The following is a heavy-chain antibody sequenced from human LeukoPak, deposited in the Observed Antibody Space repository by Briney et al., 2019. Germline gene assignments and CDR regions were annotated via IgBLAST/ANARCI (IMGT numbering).Heavy chain of an antibody. J-gene: IGHJ5*02. CDR2: ISYDGSNK. Sequence: PGGSLRLSCAASGFTFSSYAMHWVRQAPGKGLEWVAVISYDGSNKYYADSVKGRFTISRDNSKNTLYLQMNSLRAEDTAVYYCAKDADLLGGSYWFDPWGQGTLVTVSS. CDR1: GFTFSSYA. V-gene: IGHV3-30-3*01. D-gene: IGHD1-26*01. CDR3: AKDADLLGGSYWFDP.